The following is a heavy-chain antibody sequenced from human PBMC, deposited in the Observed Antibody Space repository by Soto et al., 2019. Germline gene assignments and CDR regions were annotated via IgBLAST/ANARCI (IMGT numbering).Heavy chain of an antibody. V-gene: IGHV4-31*03. J-gene: IGHJ5*02. D-gene: IGHD6-13*01. CDR3: VRQNRFATAPHLET. CDR2: VYSSGDT. Sequence: QVQLQESGPGLVKPSQTLSLTCTVSGGSISSGGYYWSWIRQHPEKGLEWIGYVYSSGDTYCNPSLKSRLIISVDTSKTHFSLQLSSVTPADTAVYYCVRQNRFATAPHLETWGQGTLVTVSS. CDR1: GGSISSGGYY.